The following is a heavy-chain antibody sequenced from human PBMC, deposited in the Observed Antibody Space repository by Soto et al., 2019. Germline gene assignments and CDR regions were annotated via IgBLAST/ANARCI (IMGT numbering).Heavy chain of an antibody. V-gene: IGHV4-39*01. CDR3: VSQRTSVLTQAYFDY. J-gene: IGHJ4*02. CDR1: GCSVSNSNYY. CDR2: VYYRGRS. D-gene: IGHD2-8*01. Sequence: XETLSLTCTVSGCSVSNSNYYWGWIRQSPGKGLEWIGSVYYRGRSYSKSSVKSRVTISVDTSKNQFSLNLNSVTASDTAVYFCVSQRTSVLTQAYFDYWGPGALVTVSS.